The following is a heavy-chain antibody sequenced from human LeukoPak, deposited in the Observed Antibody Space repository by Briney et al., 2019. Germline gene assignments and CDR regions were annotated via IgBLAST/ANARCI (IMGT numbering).Heavy chain of an antibody. CDR1: GFTFSSYA. J-gene: IGHJ4*02. CDR2: ISSNGGST. CDR3: ARVGYSGSYSDY. Sequence: GGSLRLSCAASGFTFSSYAMHGVRQAPGKGLEYVSAISSNGGSTYYANSVKGRFTISRDNSKDTLYLQMGSLRAEDMAVYYCARVGYSGSYSDYWGQGTLVTVSS. D-gene: IGHD1-26*01. V-gene: IGHV3-64*01.